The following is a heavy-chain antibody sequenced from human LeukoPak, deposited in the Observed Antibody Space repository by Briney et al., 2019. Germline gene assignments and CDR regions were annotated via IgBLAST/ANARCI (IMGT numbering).Heavy chain of an antibody. CDR2: FDPEDGET. Sequence: ASVKVSCKVSGYTLTELSMHWVRQAPGKELEWMGGFDPEDGETIYAQKFQGRVTMTEDTSTDTAYMELSSLRSEDTAVYYCATSRQQLVTFDYWGQGTLVTVSS. V-gene: IGHV1-24*01. CDR1: GYTLTELS. D-gene: IGHD6-13*01. CDR3: ATSRQQLVTFDY. J-gene: IGHJ4*02.